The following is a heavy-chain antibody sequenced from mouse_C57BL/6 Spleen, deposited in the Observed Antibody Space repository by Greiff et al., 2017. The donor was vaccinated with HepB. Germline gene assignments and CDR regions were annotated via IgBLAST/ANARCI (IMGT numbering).Heavy chain of an antibody. D-gene: IGHD1-1*01. CDR2: IRNKANGYTT. CDR1: GFTFTDYY. V-gene: IGHV7-3*01. Sequence: EVKLMESGGGLVQPGGSLSLSCAASGFTFTDYYMSWVRQPPGKALEWLGFIRNKANGYTTEYSASVKGRFTISRDNSQSILYLQMNALRAEDSAAYYVARSDYYGSVMDYWGRGTSVTVSS. CDR3: ARSDYYGSVMDY. J-gene: IGHJ4*01.